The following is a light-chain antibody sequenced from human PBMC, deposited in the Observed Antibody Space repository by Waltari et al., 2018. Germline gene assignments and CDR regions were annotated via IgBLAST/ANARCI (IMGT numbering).Light chain of an antibody. CDR3: QQYYTTPFT. V-gene: IGKV4-1*01. CDR1: QSVLYSSNHKNY. CDR2: WAS. Sequence: DIVMTQSPDSLAVSLGERATINRKSSQSVLYSSNHKNYLAWYQQKQGQPPKLLIYWASTRESGVPDRFSGSGSGTDFTLTISSLQAEDVAVYYCQQYYTTPFTFGPGTKVDIK. J-gene: IGKJ3*01.